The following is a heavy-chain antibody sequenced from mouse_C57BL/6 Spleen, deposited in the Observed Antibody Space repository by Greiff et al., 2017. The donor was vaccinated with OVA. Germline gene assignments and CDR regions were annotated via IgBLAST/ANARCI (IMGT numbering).Heavy chain of an antibody. D-gene: IGHD1-1*01. V-gene: IGHV5-17*01. CDR2: ISSGSSTI. CDR3: ARGRLRYYFDY. CDR1: GFTFSDYG. Sequence: EVKLVESGGGLVKPGGSLKLSCAASGFTFSDYGMHWVRQAPEKGLEWVAYISSGSSTIYYADTVKGRFTISRDNAKNTLFLQMTSLRSEDTAMYYCARGRLRYYFDYWGQGTTLTVSS. J-gene: IGHJ2*01.